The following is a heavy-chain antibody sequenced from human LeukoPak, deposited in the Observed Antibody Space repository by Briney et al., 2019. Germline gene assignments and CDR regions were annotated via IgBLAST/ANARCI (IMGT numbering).Heavy chain of an antibody. CDR1: GFTFSSYS. Sequence: PGGSLRLSCAASGFTFSSYSMNWVRQAPGKGLEWVSSISSSSSYIYYADSAKGRFTISRDNAKNSLYLQMNSLRAEDTAVYYCAKARGYCSGGSCPFDYWGQGTLVTVSS. CDR3: AKARGYCSGGSCPFDY. V-gene: IGHV3-21*01. D-gene: IGHD2-15*01. J-gene: IGHJ4*02. CDR2: ISSSSSYI.